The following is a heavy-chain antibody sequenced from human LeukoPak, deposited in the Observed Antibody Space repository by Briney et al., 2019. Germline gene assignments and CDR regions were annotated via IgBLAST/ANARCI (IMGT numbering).Heavy chain of an antibody. J-gene: IGHJ4*02. CDR3: AKRRELPYFDY. V-gene: IGHV3-33*06. CDR1: GFTFSSSG. CDR2: ILYNGSNK. Sequence: GGSLRLSCAASGFTFSSSGMHWVRQAPGKGLEWVAVILYNGSNKYYADSVKGRFTISRDNSKNTLYLQMNSLRAEDTAVYYCAKRRELPYFDYWGQGTLVTVSS. D-gene: IGHD1-26*01.